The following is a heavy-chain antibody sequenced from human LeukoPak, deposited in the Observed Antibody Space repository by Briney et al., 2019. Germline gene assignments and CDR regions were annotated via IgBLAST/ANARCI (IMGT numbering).Heavy chain of an antibody. CDR2: INTDGSST. V-gene: IGHV3-74*01. CDR3: ARIKVGATGIDY. J-gene: IGHJ4*02. Sequence: GRSLRLSCAASGFTFSSYWMHWVRQAPGKGLVWVSRINTDGSSTSYADSVKGRFTISRDNAKNSLYLQMNSLRAEDTAVYYCARIKVGATGIDYWGQGTLVTVSS. D-gene: IGHD1-26*01. CDR1: GFTFSSYW.